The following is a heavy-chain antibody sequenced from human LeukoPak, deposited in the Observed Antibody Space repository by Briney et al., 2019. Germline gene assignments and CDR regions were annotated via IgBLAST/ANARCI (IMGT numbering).Heavy chain of an antibody. J-gene: IGHJ4*02. Sequence: PGRSLRLSCAAFGFTFSSYAMHWVRQAPGKGLEWVAVISYDGSNKYYADSVKGRFTISRDNSKNTLYLQMNSLRAEDTAVYYCARVSGGRHAYDYWGQGTLVTVSS. D-gene: IGHD1-26*01. CDR3: ARVSGGRHAYDY. CDR1: GFTFSSYA. CDR2: ISYDGSNK. V-gene: IGHV3-30-3*01.